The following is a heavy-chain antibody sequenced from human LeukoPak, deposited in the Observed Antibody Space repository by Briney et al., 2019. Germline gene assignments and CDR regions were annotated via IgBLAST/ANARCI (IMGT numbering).Heavy chain of an antibody. V-gene: IGHV3-48*01. CDR3: ARDFRSGRSKWVVTAIRGAFDI. J-gene: IGHJ3*02. D-gene: IGHD2-21*02. CDR1: GFTFSSYS. CDR2: ISSSSSTV. Sequence: PGGSLRLSCAASGFTFSSYSMNWVRQAPGKGLEWVSYISSSSSTVYYADSVKGRFTISRDNAKNSLYLQMNSLRAEDTAVYYCARDFRSGRSKWVVTAIRGAFDIWGQGTMVTVSS.